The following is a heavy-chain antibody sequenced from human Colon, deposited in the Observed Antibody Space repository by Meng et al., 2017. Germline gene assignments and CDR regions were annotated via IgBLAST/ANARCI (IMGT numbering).Heavy chain of an antibody. Sequence: QGQLQESGPVLVRPSGTLSLTCPVSGGSLSGGNDYWSWIRQAPGKGLEWIGYISYSGNSLYNPSLKSRVDISTDTSRRQCSLKFNSVTAADTAIYYCATGPGYSSGLDSWGRGALVTVSS. CDR1: GGSLSGGNDY. D-gene: IGHD6-19*01. CDR2: ISYSGNS. J-gene: IGHJ4*02. CDR3: ATGPGYSSGLDS. V-gene: IGHV4-61*01.